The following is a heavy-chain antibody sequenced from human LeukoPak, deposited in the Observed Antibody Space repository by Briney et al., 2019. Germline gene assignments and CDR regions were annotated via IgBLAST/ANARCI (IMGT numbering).Heavy chain of an antibody. CDR1: GFTFSSYS. D-gene: IGHD1-7*01. V-gene: IGHV3-21*01. J-gene: IGHJ4*02. CDR3: ARESSTGTTRFFDY. CDR2: ISSSSSYI. Sequence: GGSLRLSCASSGFTFSSYSMNWVRQAPGKGLEWVSSISSSSSYIYYADSVKGRFTISRDNAKNSLYLQMNSLRAEDTAVYYCARESSTGTTRFFDYWGQGTLVTVSS.